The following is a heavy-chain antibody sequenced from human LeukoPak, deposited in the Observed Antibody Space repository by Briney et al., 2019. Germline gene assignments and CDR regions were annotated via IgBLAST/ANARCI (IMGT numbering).Heavy chain of an antibody. CDR3: ARGGTAYYDSSYFDY. D-gene: IGHD3-22*01. CDR2: IIPIFGTA. V-gene: IGHV1-69*06. CDR1: GGTFSSYA. J-gene: IGHJ4*02. Sequence: ASVKVSCKASGGTFSSYAISWVRQAPGQGLEWMGGIIPIFGTANYAQKFQGRVTITADKSTSTAYMELSSLRSEDTAVYYCARGGTAYYDSSYFDYWGQGTLDTVSS.